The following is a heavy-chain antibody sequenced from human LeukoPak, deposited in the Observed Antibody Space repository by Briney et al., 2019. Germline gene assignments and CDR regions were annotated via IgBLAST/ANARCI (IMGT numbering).Heavy chain of an antibody. CDR2: ISYDGSNK. D-gene: IGHD6-19*01. J-gene: IGHJ4*02. Sequence: PGGSLRLSCAASGFTFSSYGMHWVRQAPGKGLEWVAVISYDGSNKYYADSVKGRFTISRDNSKNTLYLQMNSLRAEDTAVYYCAKDLGIAVAASYYFDYWGQGTLVTASS. CDR1: GFTFSSYG. CDR3: AKDLGIAVAASYYFDY. V-gene: IGHV3-30*18.